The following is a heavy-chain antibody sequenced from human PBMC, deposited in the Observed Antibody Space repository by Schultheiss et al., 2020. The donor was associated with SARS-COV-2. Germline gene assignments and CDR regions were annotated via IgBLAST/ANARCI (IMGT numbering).Heavy chain of an antibody. CDR2: ISAYNGNT. CDR3: ARVCSSTSCHDY. V-gene: IGHV1-18*01. J-gene: IGHJ4*02. Sequence: ASVKVSCKASGYTFTSYGISWVRQAPGQGLEWMGWISAYNGNTNYAQKLQGRVTMTTDTSTSTAYMELSRLRSDDTAVYYCARVCSSTSCHDYWGQGTLVTVSS. D-gene: IGHD2-2*01. CDR1: GYTFTSYG.